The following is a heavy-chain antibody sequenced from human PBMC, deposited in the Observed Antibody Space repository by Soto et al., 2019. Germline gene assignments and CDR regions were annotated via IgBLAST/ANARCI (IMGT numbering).Heavy chain of an antibody. V-gene: IGHV1-46*03. D-gene: IGHD2-15*01. Sequence: QVQLVQSGAEVKKPGASVKVSCKASGYTFTSYYMHWVRQAPGQGLEWMGIINPSGGSTSYAQKFQGRVTMTRDTSTSTVYMELSSLRSEDTAVYYCAREFPFPQGTLNIKDPVPPFDYWGQGTLVTVSS. CDR2: INPSGGST. J-gene: IGHJ4*02. CDR3: AREFPFPQGTLNIKDPVPPFDY. CDR1: GYTFTSYY.